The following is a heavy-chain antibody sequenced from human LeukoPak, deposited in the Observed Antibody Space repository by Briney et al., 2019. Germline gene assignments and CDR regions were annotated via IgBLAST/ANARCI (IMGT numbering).Heavy chain of an antibody. CDR2: INWNGGST. CDR1: GFTFDDYG. CDR3: ARNWRYCSSTSCYREGYYMDV. V-gene: IGHV3-20*01. Sequence: GGSLRLSCAASGFTFDDYGMSWVRQAPGKGLEWVSGINWNGGSTGYADSVKGRFTISRDNAKNSLYLQMNSLRAEDTALYHCARNWRYCSSTSCYREGYYMDVWGKGTTVTVSS. J-gene: IGHJ6*03. D-gene: IGHD2-2*01.